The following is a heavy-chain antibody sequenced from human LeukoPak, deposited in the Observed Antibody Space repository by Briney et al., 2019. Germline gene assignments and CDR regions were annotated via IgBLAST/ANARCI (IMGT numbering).Heavy chain of an antibody. CDR2: IYTSGST. CDR1: GGSISSGSYY. Sequence: PSETLSLTCTVSGGSISSGSYYWSWIRQPAGKGLEWIGRIYTSGSTNYNPSLKSRVTISVDTSKNQFSLKLSSVTAADTAVYYCARAGATTYYFDYWGQGTLVTVSS. CDR3: ARAGATTYYFDY. J-gene: IGHJ4*02. V-gene: IGHV4-61*02. D-gene: IGHD1-26*01.